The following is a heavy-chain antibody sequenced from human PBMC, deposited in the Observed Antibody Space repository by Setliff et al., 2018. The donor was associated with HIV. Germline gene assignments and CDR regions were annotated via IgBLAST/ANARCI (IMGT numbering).Heavy chain of an antibody. CDR2: ISADSGDT. D-gene: IGHD3-3*01. CDR3: TREAEISREVFFAY. J-gene: IGHJ4*02. Sequence: ASVKVSCKASGYTFRNYGISWVRQAPGQRLEWMGWISADSGDTHSTQKFQDRIIMTRDTSTTTAYMELRSLRSDDTAVYYCTREAEISREVFFAYWGQGTPVTVSS. V-gene: IGHV1-18*01. CDR1: GYTFRNYG.